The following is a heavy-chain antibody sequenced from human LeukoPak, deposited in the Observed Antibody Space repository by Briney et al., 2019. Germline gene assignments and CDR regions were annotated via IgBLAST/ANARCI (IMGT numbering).Heavy chain of an antibody. CDR1: GYTFTGYY. D-gene: IGHD3-22*01. Sequence: GASVKVSCKASGYTFTGYYMHRVRQAPGQGLEWMGWINPNSGGTNYAQKFQGRVTMTRDTSISTAYMELSRLRSDDTAVYYCARDPYYYDSSGYLNWFDPWGQGTLVTVSS. V-gene: IGHV1-2*02. CDR3: ARDPYYYDSSGYLNWFDP. CDR2: INPNSGGT. J-gene: IGHJ5*02.